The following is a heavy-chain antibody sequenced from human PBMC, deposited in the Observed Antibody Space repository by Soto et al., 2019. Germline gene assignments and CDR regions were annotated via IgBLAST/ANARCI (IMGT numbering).Heavy chain of an antibody. Sequence: GESLKISCKGSGYSFTSYWISWVRQMPGKGLEWMGRIDPSDSYTNYSPSFQGHVTISADKSISTAYLQWSSLKASDTAMYYCARYSGSYYKTYYYGMDVWGQGTTVTVSS. V-gene: IGHV5-10-1*01. CDR1: GYSFTSYW. CDR3: ARYSGSYYKTYYYGMDV. J-gene: IGHJ6*02. D-gene: IGHD3-10*01. CDR2: IDPSDSYT.